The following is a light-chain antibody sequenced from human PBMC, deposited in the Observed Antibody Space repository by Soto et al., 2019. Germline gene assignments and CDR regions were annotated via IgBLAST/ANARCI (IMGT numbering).Light chain of an antibody. J-gene: IGLJ3*02. V-gene: IGLV2-23*02. Sequence: QSALTQPASVSGSPGQSITIPCTGTSRDVATYNLLSWYQQRPGTAPQLIIYEVTKGPSGVSTRFSGSQSGNTASLTISGLQADDEADYYCCSRVFGGGTKLTVL. CDR1: SRDVATYNL. CDR2: EVT. CDR3: CSRV.